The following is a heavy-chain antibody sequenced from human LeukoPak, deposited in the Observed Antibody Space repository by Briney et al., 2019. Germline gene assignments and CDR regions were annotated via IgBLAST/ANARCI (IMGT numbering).Heavy chain of an antibody. CDR2: IWYDGSNK. CDR3: ASADWGSSFDY. J-gene: IGHJ4*02. Sequence: GGSLRLSCAASGFTFSSYGMHWVRQAPGKGLEWVAVIWYDGSNKYYADSVKGRFTISRDNSKNTLYLQMNSLRAEDTAVYYCASADWGSSFDYWGQGTLVTVSS. D-gene: IGHD7-27*01. V-gene: IGHV3-33*01. CDR1: GFTFSSYG.